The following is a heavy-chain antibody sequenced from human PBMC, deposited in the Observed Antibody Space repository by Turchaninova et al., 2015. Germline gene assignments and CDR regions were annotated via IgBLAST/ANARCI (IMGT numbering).Heavy chain of an antibody. CDR3: ATGDWEVVTLYY. CDR2: IHPGNGIT. J-gene: IGHJ4*02. CDR1: KYRMTSYP. V-gene: IGHV1-3*01. D-gene: IGHD2-21*02. Sequence: QVQFVQSGAQVKTPGASRTGSCKATKYRMTSYPIHWLRQAPGHSLEWKGYIHPGNGITKYAQGFQGRVTIASDTSANTFYMEVNNLRSEDTAVYYCATGDWEVVTLYYWGQGTLVTVSS.